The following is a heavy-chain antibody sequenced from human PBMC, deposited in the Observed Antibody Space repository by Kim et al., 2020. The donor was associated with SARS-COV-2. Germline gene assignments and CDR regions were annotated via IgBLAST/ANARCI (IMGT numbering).Heavy chain of an antibody. V-gene: IGHV1-69*04. CDR3: ARDPYWRGIAAAGKEDWFDP. Sequence: SVKVSCKASGGTFSSYAISWVRQAPGQGLEWMGRIIPILGIANYAQKFQGRVTITADKSTSTAYMELSSLRSEDTAVYYCARDPYWRGIAAAGKEDWFDPWVQGTLVTVSS. J-gene: IGHJ5*02. D-gene: IGHD6-13*01. CDR2: IIPILGIA. CDR1: GGTFSSYA.